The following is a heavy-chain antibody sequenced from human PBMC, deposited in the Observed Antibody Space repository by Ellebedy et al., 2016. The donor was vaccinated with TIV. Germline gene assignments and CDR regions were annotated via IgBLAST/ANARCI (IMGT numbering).Heavy chain of an antibody. V-gene: IGHV3-33*05. CDR2: LSYNGRNE. J-gene: IGHJ5*02. D-gene: IGHD2-21*02. Sequence: GGSLRLXXAASGFTFSTYAMHWVRQAPGKGLEWVASLSYNGRNEYYRDSVKGRVTISRDISENTLYLQMNSLQSEDTAMYYCTRAHCGGDCPGRNWFDPWGQGTLVTVSS. CDR3: TRAHCGGDCPGRNWFDP. CDR1: GFTFSTYA.